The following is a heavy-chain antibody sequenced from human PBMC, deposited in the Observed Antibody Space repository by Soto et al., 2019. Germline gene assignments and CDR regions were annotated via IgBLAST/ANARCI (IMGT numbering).Heavy chain of an antibody. D-gene: IGHD3-16*01. J-gene: IGHJ4*02. CDR1: GFTFSSYA. V-gene: IGHV3-30-3*01. CDR2: MSYDGSNK. CDR3: AREGGAY. Sequence: QVQLVESGGGVVQPGRSLRLSCAASGFTFSSYAMHWVRRAPGKGLEWMAVMSYDGSNKYYADSVKGRFTISRDNSKTTSSTQMTSPRPEDTALYYCAREGGAYCGKGTRVIVSS.